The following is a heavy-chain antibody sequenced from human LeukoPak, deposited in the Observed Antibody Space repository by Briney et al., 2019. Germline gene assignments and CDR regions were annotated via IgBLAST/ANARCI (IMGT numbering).Heavy chain of an antibody. D-gene: IGHD5-24*01. CDR2: IKEGGTET. CDR3: AKEGRSLQTY. Sequence: GGSLRLSCAASGFMFSSNWMSWVRLTPGKGLEWVANIKEGGTETYYVDSVKGRFTISRDNAKNSLYLQMNSLRVEDTAVYYCAKEGRSLQTYWGQGTLVTVSS. V-gene: IGHV3-7*03. J-gene: IGHJ4*02. CDR1: GFMFSSNW.